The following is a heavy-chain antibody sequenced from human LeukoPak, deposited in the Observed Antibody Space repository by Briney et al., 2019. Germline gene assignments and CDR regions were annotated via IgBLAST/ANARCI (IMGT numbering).Heavy chain of an antibody. CDR3: ARDPDSSSFDY. CDR1: GFNFRTSW. J-gene: IGHJ4*02. CDR2: IKYDGTVK. Sequence: GGSLRLSCTASGFNFRTSWMSWVRQSPAKGLEFLANIKYDGTVKNYVDSVKGRFTISRDNPRNPLYLQMDSLRAEDTAVYYCARDPDSSSFDYWGQGALVTVSS. V-gene: IGHV3-7*01. D-gene: IGHD6-13*01.